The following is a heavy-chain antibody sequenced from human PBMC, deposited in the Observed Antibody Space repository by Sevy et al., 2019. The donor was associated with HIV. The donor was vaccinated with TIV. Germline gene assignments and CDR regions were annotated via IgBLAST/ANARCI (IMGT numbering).Heavy chain of an antibody. J-gene: IGHJ4*02. Sequence: GESLKISCGASGFTFSTYWMSWVRQAPGKGLEWVANINQDGSQKYYVDSVKGRFTISKDNAKNSLYLQMSSLGAEDTAVYYCAREFDGGPDYWGQGTLVTVSS. V-gene: IGHV3-7*01. CDR1: GFTFSTYW. CDR2: INQDGSQK. D-gene: IGHD3-9*01. CDR3: AREFDGGPDY.